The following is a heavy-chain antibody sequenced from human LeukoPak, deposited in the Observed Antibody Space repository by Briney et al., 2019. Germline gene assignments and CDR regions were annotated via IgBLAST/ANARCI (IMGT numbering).Heavy chain of an antibody. J-gene: IGHJ4*02. Sequence: SETLSLTCTVSGGSISSGGYYWSWVRQPPGKGLEWIGEIYHSGSTNYNPSLKSRVTISVDKSKNQFSLKLSSVTAADTAVYYCASLVVPAADFDYWGQGTLVTVSS. CDR2: IYHSGST. CDR3: ASLVVPAADFDY. V-gene: IGHV4-39*07. CDR1: GGSISSGGYY. D-gene: IGHD2-2*01.